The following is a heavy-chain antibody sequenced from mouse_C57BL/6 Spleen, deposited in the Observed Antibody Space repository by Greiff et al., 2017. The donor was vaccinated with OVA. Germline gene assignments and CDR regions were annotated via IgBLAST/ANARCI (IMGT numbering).Heavy chain of an antibody. CDR2: FYPYNDDT. D-gene: IGHD3-3*01. J-gene: IGHJ2*01. V-gene: IGHV1-47*01. Sequence: QVQLQQSGAELVKPGASVKMSCKASGYTFTTYPIEWMKQNHGKSLEWIGNFYPYNDDTKYNEKFKGKATLTVEKSSSTVYLERSRLTSDDTADYYCASRAHATVYYGDWGQGTTLTVSS. CDR1: GYTFTTYP. CDR3: ASRAHATVYYGD.